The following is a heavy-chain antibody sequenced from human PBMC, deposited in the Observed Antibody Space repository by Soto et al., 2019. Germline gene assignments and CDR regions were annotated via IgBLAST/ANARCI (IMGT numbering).Heavy chain of an antibody. V-gene: IGHV4-34*01. Sequence: QVQLQQWGAGLLKPSETLSLTCAVYGGSFSGYYWSWIRQPPGKGLEWIGEINHSGSTNYNPSLKSRVTISVDTSKNQFSLKLSSVTASDTAVYYCARVGGYGDGMDVWGQGTTVTVSS. J-gene: IGHJ6*02. D-gene: IGHD5-12*01. CDR3: ARVGGYGDGMDV. CDR2: INHSGST. CDR1: GGSFSGYY.